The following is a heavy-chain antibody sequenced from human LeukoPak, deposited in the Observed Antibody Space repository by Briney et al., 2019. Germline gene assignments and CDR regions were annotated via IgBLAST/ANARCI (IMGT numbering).Heavy chain of an antibody. Sequence: ASVKVSCKASGYTFTSYGISWVRQAPGQGLEWMGWISAYNGNTNYAQKFQGRVTITADESTSTAYMEPSSLRSEDTAVYYCARGSLWGYCSSTSCYAGMNYWGQGTLVTVSS. CDR2: ISAYNGNT. J-gene: IGHJ4*02. CDR1: GYTFTSYG. V-gene: IGHV1-18*01. CDR3: ARGSLWGYCSSTSCYAGMNY. D-gene: IGHD2-2*01.